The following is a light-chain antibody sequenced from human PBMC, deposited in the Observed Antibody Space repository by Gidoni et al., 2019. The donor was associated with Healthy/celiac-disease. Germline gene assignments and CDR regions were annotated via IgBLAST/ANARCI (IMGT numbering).Light chain of an antibody. CDR3: QQYNNWPPYT. CDR1: QSVSSN. CDR2: GAS. Sequence: EIVMTQSPATLSVSPGERATLSCRASQSVSSNLAWYQQKPGPAPRLLIYGASTRATGIPARFSGSGSGTEFTLTISSLQSEDFAVYYCQQYNNWPPYTFGQXTKLEIK. V-gene: IGKV3-15*01. J-gene: IGKJ2*01.